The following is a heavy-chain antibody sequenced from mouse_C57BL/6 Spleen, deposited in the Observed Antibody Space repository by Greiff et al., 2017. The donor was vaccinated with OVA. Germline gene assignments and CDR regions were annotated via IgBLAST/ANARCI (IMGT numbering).Heavy chain of an antibody. Sequence: VQLQQSGPVLVKPGASVKMSCKASGYTFTDYYMNWVKQSHGKSLEWIGVINPYNGGTSYNQKFKGKATLTVDKSSSTAYMELNSLTSEDSAVYYCARDSNWYFDVWGTGTTVTVSS. V-gene: IGHV1-19*01. CDR1: GYTFTDYY. CDR2: INPYNGGT. CDR3: ARDSNWYFDV. J-gene: IGHJ1*03.